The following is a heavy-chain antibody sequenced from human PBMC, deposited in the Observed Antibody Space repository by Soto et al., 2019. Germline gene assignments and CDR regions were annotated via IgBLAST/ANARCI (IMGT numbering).Heavy chain of an antibody. CDR3: ARDIGMYYYGSGSYLANGMDV. CDR1: GYTFTSYY. CDR2: INPSGGST. J-gene: IGHJ6*02. D-gene: IGHD3-10*01. Sequence: QVQLVQSGAEVKKPGASVKVSCKASGYTFTSYYMHWVRQAPGQGLEWMGIINPSGGSTSYAQKFQGRVTMNRDPSSSTGYMERSSLRSEDTAVYYCARDIGMYYYGSGSYLANGMDVWGQGTTVTVSS. V-gene: IGHV1-46*03.